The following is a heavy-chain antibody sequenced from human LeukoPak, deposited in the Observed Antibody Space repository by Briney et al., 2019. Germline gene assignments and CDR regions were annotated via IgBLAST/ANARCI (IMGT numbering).Heavy chain of an antibody. CDR3: ARDWVVAASYYFDY. CDR1: GFTFSSYW. D-gene: IGHD2-15*01. CDR2: IKQDGSEK. Sequence: GGSLRLPCAASGFTFSSYWMSWVRQAPGKGLEWVANIKQDGSEKYYVDSVKGRFTISRDNAKNSLYLQMNSLRAEDTAVYYCARDWVVAASYYFDYWGQGTLVTVSS. V-gene: IGHV3-7*01. J-gene: IGHJ4*02.